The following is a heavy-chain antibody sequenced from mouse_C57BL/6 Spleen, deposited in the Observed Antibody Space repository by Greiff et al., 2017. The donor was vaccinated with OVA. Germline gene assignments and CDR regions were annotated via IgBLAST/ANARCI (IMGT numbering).Heavy chain of an antibody. CDR2: IDPSDSYT. Sequence: QVQLQQPGAELVRPGTSVKLSCKASGYTFTSYWMHWVKQRPGQGLEWIGVIDPSDSYTNYNQKFKGKATLTVETSSSTAYMQLSSLTSEDSAVYYCASGYYSSNEFDYWGQGTLVTVSA. J-gene: IGHJ3*01. D-gene: IGHD2-5*01. CDR1: GYTFTSYW. CDR3: ASGYYSSNEFDY. V-gene: IGHV1-59*01.